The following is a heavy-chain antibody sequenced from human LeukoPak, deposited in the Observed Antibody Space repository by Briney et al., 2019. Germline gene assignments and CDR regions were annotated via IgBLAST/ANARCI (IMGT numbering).Heavy chain of an antibody. CDR1: GFTFTTYW. V-gene: IGHV3-30*02. J-gene: IGHJ4*02. Sequence: GGSLRLSCAASGFTFTTYWMSWVRQAPGKGLEWVAFIRYDGSNKYYADSVKGRFTISRDNSKNTLYLQMNSLRAEDTAVYYCANSMYYYGSGAPMNNWGQGTLVTVSS. D-gene: IGHD3-10*01. CDR2: IRYDGSNK. CDR3: ANSMYYYGSGAPMNN.